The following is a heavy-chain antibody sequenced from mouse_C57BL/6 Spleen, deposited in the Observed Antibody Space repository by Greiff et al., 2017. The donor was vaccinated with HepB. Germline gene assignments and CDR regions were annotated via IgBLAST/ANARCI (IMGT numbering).Heavy chain of an antibody. CDR2: INYDGSST. D-gene: IGHD2-4*01. CDR1: GFTFSDYY. Sequence: EVKLVESEGGLVQPGSSMKLSCTASGFTFSDYYMAWVRQVPEKGLEWVANINYDGSSTYYLDSLKSRFIISRDNAKNIIYLQMSSLKSEDTATYYCARDRGYYEYDDAMDDWGQGTSVTVSS. CDR3: ARDRGYYEYDDAMDD. V-gene: IGHV5-16*01. J-gene: IGHJ4*01.